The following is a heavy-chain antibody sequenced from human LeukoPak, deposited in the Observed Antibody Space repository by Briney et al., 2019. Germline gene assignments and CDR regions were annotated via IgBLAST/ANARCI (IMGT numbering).Heavy chain of an antibody. CDR3: ARGSQQLPLDY. V-gene: IGHV3-53*01. D-gene: IGHD6-13*01. CDR2: IYSGGST. CDR1: GFTVSSNY. J-gene: IGHJ4*02. Sequence: GGSLRLSCAASGFTVSSNYMSWVRQAQGKGLEWVSVIYSGGSTYYADSVKGRFTISRDNSKNTLYLQMNSLRAEDTAVYYCARGSQQLPLDYWGQGTLVTVSS.